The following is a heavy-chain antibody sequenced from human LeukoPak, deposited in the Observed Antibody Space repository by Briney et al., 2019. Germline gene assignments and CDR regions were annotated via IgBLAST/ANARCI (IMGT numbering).Heavy chain of an antibody. CDR2: IYYSGST. CDR1: GGSISSSSYY. V-gene: IGHV4-39*07. CDR3: ARVVSPIYYYYMDV. J-gene: IGHJ6*03. D-gene: IGHD2/OR15-2a*01. Sequence: SETLSLTCTVSGGSISSSSYYWGCIRQPPGKGLEWIGSIYYSGSTYYNPSLKSRVTISVDTSKNQFSLKLSSVTAADTAVYYCARVVSPIYYYYMDVWGKGTTVTVSS.